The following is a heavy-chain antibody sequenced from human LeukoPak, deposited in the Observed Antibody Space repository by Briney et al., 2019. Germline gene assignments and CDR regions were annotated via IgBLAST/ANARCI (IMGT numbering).Heavy chain of an antibody. J-gene: IGHJ4*02. CDR3: ASLKGLFDYFDY. CDR2: LYNAGST. V-gene: IGHV3-53*01. D-gene: IGHD3-22*01. CDR1: GFTVSNKY. Sequence: GGSLRLSCVASGFTVSNKYMSWVRQAPGKGVEWGSVLYNAGSTYYADSVKGRFSISRDNSKNTLDLQMYSLRAEDTAVYYCASLKGLFDYFDYWGQGILVTVYS.